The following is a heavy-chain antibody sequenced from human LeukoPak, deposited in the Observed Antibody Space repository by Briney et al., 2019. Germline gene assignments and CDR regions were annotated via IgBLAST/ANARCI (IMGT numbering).Heavy chain of an antibody. Sequence: GGSLRLSCAASGFTFSSYEMNWVRQAPGKGLEWVSLISSSTSYIYYADSVKGRFTISRDNAKNSLYLQMNSLRAEDTAVYYCASDRGGSYPFDYWGQGTLVTVSS. CDR3: ASDRGGSYPFDY. V-gene: IGHV3-21*01. CDR2: ISSSTSYI. CDR1: GFTFSSYE. J-gene: IGHJ4*02. D-gene: IGHD1-26*01.